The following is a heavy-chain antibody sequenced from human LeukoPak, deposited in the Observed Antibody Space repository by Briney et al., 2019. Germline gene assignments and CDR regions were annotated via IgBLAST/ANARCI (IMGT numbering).Heavy chain of an antibody. CDR1: GLTVSSNY. CDR3: ARHFYGSGSYILY. CDR2: IYSGGST. D-gene: IGHD3-10*01. V-gene: IGHV3-53*04. J-gene: IGHJ4*02. Sequence: GGSLRLSCAASGLTVSSNYMSWVRQAPGKGLEWVSVIYSGGSTYYADSVKGRFTISRHNSKNTLYLQMNSLRAEDTAVYYCARHFYGSGSYILYWGQGTLVTVSS.